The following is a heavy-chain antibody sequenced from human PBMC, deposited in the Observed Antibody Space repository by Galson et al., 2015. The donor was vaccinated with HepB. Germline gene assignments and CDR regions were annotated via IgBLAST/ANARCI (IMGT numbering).Heavy chain of an antibody. CDR3: ASNNYYDSSGYLFDY. V-gene: IGHV5-10-1*01. D-gene: IGHD3-22*01. CDR1: GYSFTSYW. J-gene: IGHJ4*02. Sequence: QSGAEVKKPGESLRISCKGSGYSFTSYWISWVRQMPGKGLEWMGRIDPSDSYTNYSPSFQGHVTISADKSISTAYLQWSSLKASDTAMYYCASNNYYDSSGYLFDYWGQGTLVTVSS. CDR2: IDPSDSYT.